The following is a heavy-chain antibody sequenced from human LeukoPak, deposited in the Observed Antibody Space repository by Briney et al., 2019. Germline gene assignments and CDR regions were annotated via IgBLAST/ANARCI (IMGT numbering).Heavy chain of an antibody. CDR3: ARANNDILTGATFDY. V-gene: IGHV4-31*03. D-gene: IGHD3-9*01. CDR2: FYYSGST. J-gene: IGHJ4*02. CDR1: GGSMSSGGYY. Sequence: SETLSLICTVSGGSMSSGGYYWSWIRQHPGKGLEWIGYFYYSGSTYYSASRKSRVTIPVDTPQNQFSLKLSSVSAADTAVYSCARANNDILTGATFDYWGQGTLVTASS.